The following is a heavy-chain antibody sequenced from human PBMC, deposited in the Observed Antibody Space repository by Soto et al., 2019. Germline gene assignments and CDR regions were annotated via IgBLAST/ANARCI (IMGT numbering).Heavy chain of an antibody. Sequence: GGSLRLSCAVSGFTFSSCTMNWVRQAPGKGLKWVSSISPSTSHIYYADSVKGRFTISRDNAKNSLFLQMNSLRAEDTAVYYCSGCSGGACHQNYGMDVWGQGTTVTVSS. CDR1: GFTFSSCT. CDR2: ISPSTSHI. D-gene: IGHD2-15*01. J-gene: IGHJ6*02. V-gene: IGHV3-21*01. CDR3: SGCSGGACHQNYGMDV.